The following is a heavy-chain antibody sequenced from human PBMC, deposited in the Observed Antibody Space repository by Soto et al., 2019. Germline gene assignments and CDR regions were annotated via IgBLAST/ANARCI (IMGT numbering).Heavy chain of an antibody. Sequence: EVQLLESGGGLVQPGGSLRLSCAASGFTFSSYAMSWVRQAPGKGLEWVSAISGSGGSTYYADSVKGRFTISRDNSKNTLYLQMNSLRAEDTAVYYCAKVQGRYSSGWYPNDAFDIWGQGTMVTVSS. V-gene: IGHV3-23*01. CDR1: GFTFSSYA. D-gene: IGHD6-19*01. J-gene: IGHJ3*02. CDR2: ISGSGGST. CDR3: AKVQGRYSSGWYPNDAFDI.